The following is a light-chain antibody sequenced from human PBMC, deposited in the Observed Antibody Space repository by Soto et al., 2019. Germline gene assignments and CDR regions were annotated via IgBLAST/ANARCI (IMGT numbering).Light chain of an antibody. CDR2: AAS. J-gene: IGKJ3*01. CDR3: QRSYKTPRFT. V-gene: IGKV1-39*01. CDR1: QSISTY. Sequence: DLQMTQSPSSLSASVGDRVTITCRASQSISTYLNWYQQKPGKAPKLLIYAASSLQSGVPSRFSGSGSGTDFTLTISSLQPEDFATYYCQRSYKTPRFTFGPGTKVDIK.